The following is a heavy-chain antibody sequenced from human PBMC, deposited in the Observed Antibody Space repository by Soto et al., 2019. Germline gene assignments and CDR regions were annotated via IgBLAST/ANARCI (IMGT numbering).Heavy chain of an antibody. Sequence: ASVKVSCKVSGYTLTGFFMHWGGQAPGKGVGWMGGFYPEDGETIYAQKFQGRVTMTEDTSTDTAYMELSSLRSEDTAVYYCATASCSGGSCYHLRIYYYYYGMDVWGQGTTVTVSS. V-gene: IGHV1-24*01. J-gene: IGHJ6*02. CDR3: ATASCSGGSCYHLRIYYYYYGMDV. CDR2: FYPEDGET. D-gene: IGHD2-15*01. CDR1: GYTLTGFF.